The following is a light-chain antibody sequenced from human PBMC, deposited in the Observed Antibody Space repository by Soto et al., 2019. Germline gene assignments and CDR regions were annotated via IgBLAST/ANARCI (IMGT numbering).Light chain of an antibody. J-gene: IGKJ2*01. CDR3: QQRSNWPPYT. Sequence: EIVLTQSPATLSLSPGERATLSCRASQSVSSYLAWYQQKPGQAPRLLIYDASNRATGIPARFSGSGSVTDFTLHISSLEPEDFAVYYCQQRSNWPPYTFGQGTKLEIK. CDR1: QSVSSY. V-gene: IGKV3-11*01. CDR2: DAS.